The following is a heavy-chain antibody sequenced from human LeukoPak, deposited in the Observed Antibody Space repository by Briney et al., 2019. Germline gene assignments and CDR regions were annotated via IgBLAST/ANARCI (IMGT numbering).Heavy chain of an antibody. J-gene: IGHJ4*02. D-gene: IGHD2-15*01. CDR2: MKQDGSEK. CDR3: ASDMGCSGGYYRRGFDY. CDR1: GFTFSSYW. Sequence: GGSLRLSCAASGFTFSSYWMTWVRQAPGKGLEWVANMKQDGSEKYYVDSVKGRFTISRDNAKNSLYLQMNSLRAEDTAVYYCASDMGCSGGYYRRGFDYRGQGTLVTVSS. V-gene: IGHV3-7*04.